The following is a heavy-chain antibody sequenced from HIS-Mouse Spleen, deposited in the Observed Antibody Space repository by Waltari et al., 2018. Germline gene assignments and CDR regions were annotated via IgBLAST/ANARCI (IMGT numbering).Heavy chain of an antibody. CDR3: ARDYGDNWFDP. Sequence: QLQLQESGPGLVKPSETLSLTCTVSGGSIRRSSYHWGWIRQPPGKGLEWIGSIYYSGSTYYNPSLKSRVTISVDTSKNQFSLKLSSVTAADTAVYYCARDYGDNWFDPWGQGTLVTVSS. CDR1: GGSIRRSSYH. CDR2: IYYSGST. J-gene: IGHJ5*02. V-gene: IGHV4-39*07. D-gene: IGHD4-17*01.